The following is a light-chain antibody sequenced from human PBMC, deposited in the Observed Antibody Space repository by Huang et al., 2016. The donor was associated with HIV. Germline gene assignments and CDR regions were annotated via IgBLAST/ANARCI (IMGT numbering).Light chain of an antibody. CDR2: GVS. CDR1: QSVSNSY. CDR3: QQYGSSPWT. V-gene: IGKV3-20*01. J-gene: IGKJ1*01. Sequence: EIVLTQSPGTLSLSPGERATLSCRASQSVSNSYLAWYQQKPGQAPRLLIYGVSSRGTGIPDRFSGSGSETDFTLTISRLEPEDFAVYYCQQYGSSPWTFGQGTKVEIK.